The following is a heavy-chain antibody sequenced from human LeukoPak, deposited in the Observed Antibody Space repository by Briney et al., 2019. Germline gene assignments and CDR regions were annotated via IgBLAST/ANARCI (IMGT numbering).Heavy chain of an antibody. CDR2: ISSSSSYI. Sequence: PGGSLRLSCAASGFTFSSYSLNWVRQAPGKGLEWVSSISSSSSYIYYADSVKGRFAISRDNAKNSLYLQMNSLRAEDTAVYYCARELNAVAHSWGQGTLVTVSS. CDR3: ARELNAVAHS. V-gene: IGHV3-21*01. J-gene: IGHJ4*02. CDR1: GFTFSSYS. D-gene: IGHD6-19*01.